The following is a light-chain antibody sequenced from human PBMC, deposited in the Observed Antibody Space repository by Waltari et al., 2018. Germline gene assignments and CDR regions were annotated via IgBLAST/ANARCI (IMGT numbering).Light chain of an antibody. CDR3: SAYTTSTTEV. CDR2: DVS. J-gene: IGLJ2*01. V-gene: IGLV2-14*03. Sequence: QSALTPPASVSVSPGHSITISCTGTNSHIGPYNHVSWYQQHPGKAPKVLIYDVSHRPSGSSKRFSGSKSGNTASLTISGLQAEDEADYYCSAYTTSTTEVFGGGTKLTVL. CDR1: NSHIGPYNH.